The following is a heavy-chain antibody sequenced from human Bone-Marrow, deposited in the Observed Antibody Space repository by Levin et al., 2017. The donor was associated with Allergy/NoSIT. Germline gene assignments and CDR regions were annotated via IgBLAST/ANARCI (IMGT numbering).Heavy chain of an antibody. J-gene: IGHJ4*02. V-gene: IGHV3-23*01. Sequence: GGSLRLSCAASGFTFSSYAMSWVRQAPGKGLEWVSAISGSGGSTYYADSVKGRFTISRDNSKNTLYLQMNSLRAEDTAVYYCAKAARGCSSTSCWRANDYWGQGTLVTVSS. CDR2: ISGSGGST. D-gene: IGHD2-2*01. CDR1: GFTFSSYA. CDR3: AKAARGCSSTSCWRANDY.